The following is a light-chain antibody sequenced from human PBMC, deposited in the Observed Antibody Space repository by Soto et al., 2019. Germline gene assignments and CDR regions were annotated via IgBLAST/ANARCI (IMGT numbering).Light chain of an antibody. J-gene: IGKJ5*01. Sequence: EIVMTESPATLSVSPGERATLSCRASQSLRSNLAWYQQKPGQAPRLIMYDASTRATGIPARFSGSGSGTDFTLTISRLEPEDFAGYYCQQYGSPITFGQGTRLEIK. CDR1: QSLRSN. CDR2: DAS. V-gene: IGKV3-15*01. CDR3: QQYGSPIT.